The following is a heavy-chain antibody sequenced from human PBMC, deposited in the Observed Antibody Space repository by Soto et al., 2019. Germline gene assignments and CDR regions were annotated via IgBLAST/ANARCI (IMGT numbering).Heavy chain of an antibody. J-gene: IGHJ4*02. Sequence: QVQVVESGGGVVQPGRSLRLSCAASGFTFSRYAIHWVRQAPGKGLEWVAVISKDGSNKYYVDSVKGRFTISRDNSRNTLYLHMNSLRDEDAAVYYCARSRSGAVADSFDFWGQGTLVTVSS. V-gene: IGHV3-30*04. D-gene: IGHD3-10*01. CDR3: ARSRSGAVADSFDF. CDR2: ISKDGSNK. CDR1: GFTFSRYA.